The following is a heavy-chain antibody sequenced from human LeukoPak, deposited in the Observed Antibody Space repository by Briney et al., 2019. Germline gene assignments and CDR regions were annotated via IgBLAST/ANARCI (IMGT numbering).Heavy chain of an antibody. J-gene: IGHJ3*02. Sequence: GGSLRLSCAASGFTVSSNYMSWVRQAPGKGLEWVSVIYSGGSTYYADSVKGRFTISRDNSKNTLYLQMNSLRAEDMAVYYCARDPGYGDYAGTFDIWGQGTMVTVSS. V-gene: IGHV3-53*01. D-gene: IGHD4-17*01. CDR2: IYSGGST. CDR1: GFTVSSNY. CDR3: ARDPGYGDYAGTFDI.